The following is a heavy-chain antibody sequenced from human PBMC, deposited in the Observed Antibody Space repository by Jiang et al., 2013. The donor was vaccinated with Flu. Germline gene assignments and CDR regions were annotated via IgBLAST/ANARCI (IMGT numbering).Heavy chain of an antibody. CDR1: GDSVSSNSAA. CDR2: TYYRSKWYN. J-gene: IGHJ6*02. V-gene: IGHV6-1*01. Sequence: SQTLSLTCAISGDSVSSNSAAWNWIRQSPSRGLEWLGRTYYRSKWYNDYAVSVKSRITINPDTSKNQFSLQLNSVTPEDTAVYYCARGVSGWNYYYYYGMDVWGQGTTVTVSS. CDR3: ARGVSGWNYYYYYGMDV. D-gene: IGHD6-19*01.